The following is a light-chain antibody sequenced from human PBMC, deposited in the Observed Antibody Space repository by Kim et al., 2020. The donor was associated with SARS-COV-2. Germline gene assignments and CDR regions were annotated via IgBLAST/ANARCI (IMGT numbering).Light chain of an antibody. CDR2: GAI. J-gene: IGKJ2*04. V-gene: IGKV3-20*01. Sequence: SLAPGDKATLSCRASQTIYNNYLSWYQQRPGQTPRLLVYGAINRANGIPDRFSGGGSGADFTLTIDRLEADDFATYFCLQYMSSRSFGQGTKLEIK. CDR1: QTIYNNY. CDR3: LQYMSSRS.